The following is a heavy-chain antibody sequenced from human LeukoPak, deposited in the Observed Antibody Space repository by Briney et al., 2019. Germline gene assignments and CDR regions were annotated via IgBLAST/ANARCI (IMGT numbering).Heavy chain of an antibody. Sequence: ASVKVSCKASGYTLTSYDINWVRQATGQGLEWMGWMNPNSGNTGYAQKFQGRVTMTRNTSISTAYMELSSLRSEDTAVYYCARRRLSGSCYYYGMDVWGQGTTVTVSS. V-gene: IGHV1-8*01. CDR1: GYTLTSYD. D-gene: IGHD1-26*01. CDR2: MNPNSGNT. J-gene: IGHJ6*02. CDR3: ARRRLSGSCYYYGMDV.